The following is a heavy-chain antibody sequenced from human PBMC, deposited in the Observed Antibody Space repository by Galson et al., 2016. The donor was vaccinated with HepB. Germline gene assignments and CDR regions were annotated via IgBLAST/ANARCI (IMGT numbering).Heavy chain of an antibody. CDR2: VNTSAGGA. Sequence: SVKVSCKASGCTFTSYHIHWVRQAPGQGLEWMGIVNTSAGGARYGQKFQDRVTMTRDTSTSTVYMELSSLRSEDTAVYYCARYSVRGPGGSRIFDYWGQGTLVTVSS. V-gene: IGHV1-46*01. CDR3: ARYSVRGPGGSRIFDY. D-gene: IGHD4-11*01. CDR1: GCTFTSYH. J-gene: IGHJ4*02.